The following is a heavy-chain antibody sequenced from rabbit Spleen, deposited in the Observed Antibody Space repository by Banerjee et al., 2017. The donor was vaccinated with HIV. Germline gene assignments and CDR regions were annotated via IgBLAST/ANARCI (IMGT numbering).Heavy chain of an antibody. D-gene: IGHD2-1*01. CDR2: INASTAKP. V-gene: IGHV1S45*01. CDR3: ARGSATMTMVITGYYLNL. CDR1: GFSFSDRDV. J-gene: IGHJ4*01. Sequence: LEESGGGLVQPEGSLTLTCKASGFSFSDRDVMCWVRQAPGKGLEWIACINASTAKPVYATWAKGRFTISKTSSTTVTLQMTSLTAADTATYFCARGSATMTMVITGYYLNLWGPGTLVTVS.